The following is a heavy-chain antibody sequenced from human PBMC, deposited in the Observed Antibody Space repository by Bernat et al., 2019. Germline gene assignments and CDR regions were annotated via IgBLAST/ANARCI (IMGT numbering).Heavy chain of an antibody. CDR2: ISYDGSNK. CDR3: AREGESAVTTVREAFDY. V-gene: IGHV3-30*01. Sequence: QVQLVESGGGVVQPGRSLRLSCAASGFTFSSYAMHWVRQAPGKGLEWVAVISYDGSNKYYADSVKGRFTISRDNSKNTLYLQMNSLRAEDTAVYYCAREGESAVTTVREAFDYWGQGTLVTVSS. D-gene: IGHD4-4*01. J-gene: IGHJ4*02. CDR1: GFTFSSYA.